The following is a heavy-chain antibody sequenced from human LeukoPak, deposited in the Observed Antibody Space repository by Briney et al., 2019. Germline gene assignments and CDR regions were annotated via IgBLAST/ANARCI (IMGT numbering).Heavy chain of an antibody. D-gene: IGHD2-15*01. Sequence: ASVKVSCKASGGTFSSYAISWVRQAPGQGLEWMGGIIPIFGTANYAQKFQGRVTITTDESTSTAYMELSSLRFEDTAVYYCARDRVMVAATRVVPYNWFDPWGQGTLVTVSS. CDR2: IIPIFGTA. V-gene: IGHV1-69*05. J-gene: IGHJ5*02. CDR1: GGTFSSYA. CDR3: ARDRVMVAATRVVPYNWFDP.